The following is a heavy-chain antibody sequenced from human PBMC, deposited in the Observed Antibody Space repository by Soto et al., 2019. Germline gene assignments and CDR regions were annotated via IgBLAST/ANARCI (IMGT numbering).Heavy chain of an antibody. V-gene: IGHV4-30-4*01. Sequence: QMHLQESGPGLVKPSETLSLTCTVSGGSVTSDEDYWTWIRQSPGKGLEWIGYISNSGSTGYNPSLNTRLSISVDRSKNQFPLRLTSVTAADTAVYFCATESGSTYGYFDHWGQGTQVTVSS. D-gene: IGHD5-18*01. CDR2: ISNSGST. J-gene: IGHJ4*02. CDR1: GGSVTSDEDY. CDR3: ATESGSTYGYFDH.